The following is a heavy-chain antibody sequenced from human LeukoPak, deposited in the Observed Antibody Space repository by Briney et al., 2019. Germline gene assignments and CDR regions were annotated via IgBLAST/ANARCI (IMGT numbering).Heavy chain of an antibody. CDR3: XXXQRAVSGTLVFDS. Sequence: GGSLRLSCAASGFTFDDFTFHWVRQLPGKGLEWVSLINWGGTATSYADSVKGRFTISRDNRQGSLYLQMNSLRNEDTALYYCXXXQRAVSGTLVFDSWGQGTLVTVSS. D-gene: IGHD6-19*01. CDR2: INWGGTAT. J-gene: IGHJ4*02. V-gene: IGHV3-43*01. CDR1: GFTFDDFT.